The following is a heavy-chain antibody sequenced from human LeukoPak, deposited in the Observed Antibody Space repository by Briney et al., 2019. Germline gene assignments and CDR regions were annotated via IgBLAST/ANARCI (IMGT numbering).Heavy chain of an antibody. CDR1: GGSISSGDYY. J-gene: IGHJ4*02. V-gene: IGHV4-30-4*01. CDR2: IYYSGST. CDR3: ALGGDYEDY. D-gene: IGHD4-17*01. Sequence: PSETLSLTCTVSGGSISSGDYYWRWIRQPPGKGLEWIAYIYYSGSTYYNPSLKSRVTISVDTSKNQFSLKLGSVTAADTAVYYCALGGDYEDYWGQGTLVTVSS.